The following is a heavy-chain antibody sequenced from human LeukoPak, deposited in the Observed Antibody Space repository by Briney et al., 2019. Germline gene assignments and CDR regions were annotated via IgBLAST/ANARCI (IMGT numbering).Heavy chain of an antibody. CDR3: ARDTWELPNKSYYFDY. D-gene: IGHD1-26*01. CDR1: GGSVSSNSAA. V-gene: IGHV6-1*01. J-gene: IGHJ4*02. CDR2: TYYRSKWYN. Sequence: SQTLSLTCAISGGSVSSNSAAWNWIRQSPSRGLEWLGRTYYRSKWYNDYAVSVKSRITINPDTSKNQFSLQLNSVTPEDTAVYYCARDTWELPNKSYYFDYWGQGTLVTVSS.